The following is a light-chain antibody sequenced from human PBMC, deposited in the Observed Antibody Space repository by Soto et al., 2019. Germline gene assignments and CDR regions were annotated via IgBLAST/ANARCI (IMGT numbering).Light chain of an antibody. CDR3: QQRSSWWT. CDR2: HAS. V-gene: IGKV3-11*01. Sequence: EIVLTQSPATLSLSPGERATLSCRASQSVSSNLAWYQQKPGQAPRLLIYHASNRPTGIPARFNGSGSGTDFTLTISSLEPEDFAIYYCQQRSSWWTFGQGTKVEIK. J-gene: IGKJ1*01. CDR1: QSVSSN.